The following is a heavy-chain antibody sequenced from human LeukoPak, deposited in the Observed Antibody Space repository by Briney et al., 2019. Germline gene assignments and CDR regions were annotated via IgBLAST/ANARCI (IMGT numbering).Heavy chain of an antibody. J-gene: IGHJ4*02. V-gene: IGHV4-59*08. CDR1: GRSISSYY. CDR3: ARWAYSTDCYQYFDK. Sequence: SETLSLTCTVYGRSISSYYWTWLRQPPGAGLEWIGYIYYSGSTNYNPSLKSRVTISVDTSKNQFSLKLSSVTAADTAVYYCARWAYSTDCYQYFDKWGQGTLVTVSS. CDR2: IYYSGST. D-gene: IGHD6-19*01.